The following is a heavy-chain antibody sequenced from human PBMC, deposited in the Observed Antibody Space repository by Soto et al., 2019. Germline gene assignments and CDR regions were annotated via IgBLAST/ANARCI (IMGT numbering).Heavy chain of an antibody. J-gene: IGHJ3*02. Sequence: SVKVSCKASGGTFSSYAISWVRQAPGQGLEWMGGIIPIFGTANYAQKFQGRVTITADKSTSTAYMELSSLRSEDTAVYYCARGHAMTHGAFDIWGQGTMVTVSS. CDR2: IIPIFGTA. CDR3: ARGHAMTHGAFDI. CDR1: GGTFSSYA. D-gene: IGHD2-2*01. V-gene: IGHV1-69*06.